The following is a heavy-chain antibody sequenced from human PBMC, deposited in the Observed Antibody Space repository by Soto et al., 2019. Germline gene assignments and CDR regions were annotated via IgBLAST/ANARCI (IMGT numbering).Heavy chain of an antibody. CDR2: ISYDGSNK. CDR3: AKGWSPPIGYYYYGMDV. Sequence: PGGSLRLSCAASGFTFSSYGMHWVRQAPGKGLEWVAVISYDGSNKYYADSVKGRFTISRDNSKNTLYLQMNSLRAEDTAVYYCAKGWSPPIGYYYYGMDVWGQGTTVTVSS. CDR1: GFTFSSYG. J-gene: IGHJ6*02. D-gene: IGHD2-15*01. V-gene: IGHV3-30*18.